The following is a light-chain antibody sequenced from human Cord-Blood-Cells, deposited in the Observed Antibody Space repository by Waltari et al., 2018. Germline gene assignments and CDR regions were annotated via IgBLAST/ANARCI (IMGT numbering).Light chain of an antibody. J-gene: IGKJ2*01. Sequence: EIVLTQSPATLSLSPGERATLSGRASQSVSSYLAWYQQKPGQAPRLLIYDASNRATGIPARFSGSGSGTDFTLTISSLEPEDFAVYYCLQRSNWQYTFGQGTKLEIK. CDR2: DAS. V-gene: IGKV3-11*01. CDR1: QSVSSY. CDR3: LQRSNWQYT.